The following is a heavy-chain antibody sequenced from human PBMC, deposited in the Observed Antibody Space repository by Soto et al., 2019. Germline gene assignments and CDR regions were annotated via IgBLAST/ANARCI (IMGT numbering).Heavy chain of an antibody. Sequence: GSLRLSCAASGFTFSSYAMSWVRQAPGKGLEWVSAISGSGGSTYYADSVKGRFTISRDNSKNTLYLQMNSLRAEDTAVYYCAKDSPEVYYDFWSGYYYFDYWGQGTLVTVSS. CDR2: ISGSGGST. CDR3: AKDSPEVYYDFWSGYYYFDY. J-gene: IGHJ4*02. D-gene: IGHD3-3*01. V-gene: IGHV3-23*01. CDR1: GFTFSSYA.